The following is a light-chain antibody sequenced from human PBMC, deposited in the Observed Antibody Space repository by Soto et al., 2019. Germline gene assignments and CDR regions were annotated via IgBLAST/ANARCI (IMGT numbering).Light chain of an antibody. CDR2: GVS. V-gene: IGKV3-20*01. Sequence: IVLKQSPGTLSLSPGERATLPCRASQSVSSNYFAWYQQKPGQAPRLLIYGVSSRATGIPDRFSGSGSGTDFTLTISRLEPEDFAVYYCEQYGSSPRTFGQGTKVDIK. CDR3: EQYGSSPRT. CDR1: QSVSSNY. J-gene: IGKJ1*01.